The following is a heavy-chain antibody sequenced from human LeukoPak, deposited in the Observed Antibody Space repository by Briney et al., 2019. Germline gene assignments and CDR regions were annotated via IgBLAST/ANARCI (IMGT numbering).Heavy chain of an antibody. CDR1: GGSISSYY. CDR3: ARVIPVSITMDAFDI. D-gene: IGHD3-10*01. CDR2: IYYSGST. J-gene: IGHJ3*02. Sequence: PSETLSLTCTVSGGSISSYYWSWIRQPPGKGLEWIGYIYYSGSTNYNPSLKSRVTISVDTSKNQFSLKLSSVTAADTAVYYCARVIPVSITMDAFDIWGQGTMVTVSS. V-gene: IGHV4-59*01.